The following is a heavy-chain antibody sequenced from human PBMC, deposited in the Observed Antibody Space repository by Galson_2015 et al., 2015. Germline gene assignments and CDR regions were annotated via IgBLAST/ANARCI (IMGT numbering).Heavy chain of an antibody. D-gene: IGHD4-17*01. CDR3: AREDYGDGPGFDY. J-gene: IGHJ4*02. CDR1: GFTFSSYG. Sequence: SLRLSCAASGFTFSSYGMHWVRQAPGKGLEWVAVIWYDGSNKYYADSVKGRFTISRDNSKNTLYLQMNSLRAEDTAVYYCAREDYGDGPGFDYWGQGTLVTVSS. V-gene: IGHV3-33*01. CDR2: IWYDGSNK.